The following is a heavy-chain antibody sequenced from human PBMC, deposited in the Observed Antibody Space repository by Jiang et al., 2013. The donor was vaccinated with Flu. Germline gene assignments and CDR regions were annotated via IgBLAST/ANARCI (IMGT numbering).Heavy chain of an antibody. D-gene: IGHD1-26*01. CDR2: IKSKTEGGTR. CDR1: GFTFNNAW. V-gene: IGHV3-15*01. Sequence: QLLESGGDLVKPGGSLRLSCTASGFTFNNAWMNWVRQAPGKGLEWVGRIKSKTEGGTRDYAAPVKGRFTISRDDSKNTLYLQMNSLRTEDTAVYYCTTIEGGSSGYWGQGTLAT. J-gene: IGHJ4*02. CDR3: TTIEGGSSGY.